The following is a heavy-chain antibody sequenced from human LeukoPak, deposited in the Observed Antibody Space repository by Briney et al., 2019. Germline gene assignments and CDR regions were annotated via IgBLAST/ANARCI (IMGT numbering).Heavy chain of an antibody. D-gene: IGHD2-15*01. CDR1: GFTFSNYW. CDR3: AILGYCSGGSCY. CDR2: IKQDRSEK. J-gene: IGHJ4*02. V-gene: IGHV3-7*03. Sequence: GGSLRLSCAASGFTFSNYWMSWVRQAPGKGLEWVANIKQDRSEKYYVDSVKGRFTISRDNAKNSLYLQMNSLRAEDTAVYYCAILGYCSGGSCYWGQGTLVTVSS.